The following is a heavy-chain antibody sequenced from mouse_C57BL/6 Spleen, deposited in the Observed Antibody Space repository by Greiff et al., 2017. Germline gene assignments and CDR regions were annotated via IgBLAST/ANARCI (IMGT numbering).Heavy chain of an antibody. J-gene: IGHJ4*01. Sequence: EVKLVESGGGLVQPGGSLKLSCAASGFTFSDYYMYWVRQTPEKRLEWVAYISNGGGSTYYPDTVKGRFTISRDNAKNTLYLQMSRLKSEDTDMYYCARQDYGSSYNAMDYWGQGTSVTVSS. CDR1: GFTFSDYY. CDR3: ARQDYGSSYNAMDY. CDR2: ISNGGGST. V-gene: IGHV5-12*01. D-gene: IGHD1-1*01.